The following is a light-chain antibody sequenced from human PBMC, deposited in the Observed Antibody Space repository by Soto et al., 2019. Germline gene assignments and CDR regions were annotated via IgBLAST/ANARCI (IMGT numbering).Light chain of an antibody. V-gene: IGKV1-6*01. CDR1: QGIRHY. CDR2: AAS. Sequence: AIQMTQSPSSLSASVGDRVTITCRASQGIRHYLGWYQQKPGKAPKLLIYAASSLQSGDPSRFSGSGSGTDFTLTISSLQPEDFATYYCLQDYNYPLTFGGGTKVVIK. J-gene: IGKJ4*01. CDR3: LQDYNYPLT.